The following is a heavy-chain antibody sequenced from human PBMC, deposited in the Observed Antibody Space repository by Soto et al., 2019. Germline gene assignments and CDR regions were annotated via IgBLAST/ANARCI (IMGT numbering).Heavy chain of an antibody. J-gene: IGHJ6*03. CDR1: GYTFTSYG. V-gene: IGHV1-18*01. D-gene: IGHD6-6*01. CDR3: AGDREYSNSEDDYYYYMDV. Sequence: QVQLVQSGAEVKKPGASVKVSCKASGYTFTSYGISWVRQAPGQGLEWMGWISAYNGNTNYAQKRQGRATMTTYTSTRTAYMELRSLRSDDTAVYDWAGDREYSNSEDDYYYYMDVWGKGTTVTVSS. CDR2: ISAYNGNT.